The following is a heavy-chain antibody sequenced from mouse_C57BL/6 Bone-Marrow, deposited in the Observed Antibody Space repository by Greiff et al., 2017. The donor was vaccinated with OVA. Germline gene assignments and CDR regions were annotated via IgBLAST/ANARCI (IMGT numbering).Heavy chain of an antibody. CDR3: TPPWFAY. CDR2: IDPENGDT. CDR1: GFNIKDDY. J-gene: IGHJ3*01. Sequence: EVQLQESGAELVRPGASVKLSCTASGFNIKDDYMHWVKQRPEQGLEWIGWIDPENGDTEYASKFQGKATITADTSSNTAYLQLSSLTSEDTAIYYCTPPWFAYWGQGTLVTVSA. V-gene: IGHV14-4*01.